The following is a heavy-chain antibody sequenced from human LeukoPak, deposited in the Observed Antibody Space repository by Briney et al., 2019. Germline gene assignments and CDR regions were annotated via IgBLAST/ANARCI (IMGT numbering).Heavy chain of an antibody. V-gene: IGHV4-39*01. Sequence: SETQSLTCTVSGGTISSSSYYWGWIRQPPGRGLEWIGSIYYSGTTYYDPSLKSRVTISVDTSKSQFSLRLTSVTAADTPVYYCARHVRFLEWLSSYYFDYWGQGTLVTVSS. J-gene: IGHJ4*02. CDR3: ARHVRFLEWLSSYYFDY. CDR2: IYYSGTT. D-gene: IGHD3-3*01. CDR1: GGTISSSSYY.